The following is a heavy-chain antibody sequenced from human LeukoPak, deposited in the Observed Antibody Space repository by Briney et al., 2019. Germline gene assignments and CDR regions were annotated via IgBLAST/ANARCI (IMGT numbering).Heavy chain of an antibody. J-gene: IGHJ6*03. V-gene: IGHV3-23*01. CDR3: ANLQYYYYHMDV. CDR2: ISGDGASK. Sequence: GGSLRLSCKASGFTFSNYAMTWVRQGPGKVLQWVSAISGDGASKYYADSVKGRVTISRDNGKSTLYLQMNNLRADDTAVYYCANLQYYYYHMDVWGKGTTVIVSS. CDR1: GFTFSNYA.